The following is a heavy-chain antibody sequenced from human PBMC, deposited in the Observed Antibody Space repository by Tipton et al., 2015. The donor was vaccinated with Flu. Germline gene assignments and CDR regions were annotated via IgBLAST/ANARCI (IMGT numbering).Heavy chain of an antibody. V-gene: IGHV4-59*01. CDR3: AGGITGTTFDY. Sequence: LRLSCTVSGGSISSYYWSWIRQPPGKGLEWIGYIYYSGSTNYNPSLKSRVTISVDTSKNQFSLKLSSVTAADTAVYYCAGGITGTTFDYWGQGTLVTVSS. J-gene: IGHJ4*02. D-gene: IGHD1-7*01. CDR2: IYYSGST. CDR1: GGSISSYY.